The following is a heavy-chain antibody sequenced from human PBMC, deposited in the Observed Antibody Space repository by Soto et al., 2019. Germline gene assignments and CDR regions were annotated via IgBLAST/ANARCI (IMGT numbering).Heavy chain of an antibody. V-gene: IGHV1-18*01. CDR3: ARDFDIVVVPAASRISPFDY. Sequence: ASVKVSCKASGYTFTSYDINWVRQAPGQGLEWMGWISAYSGNTGYAQKFQGRVTITRDTSTSTAYMELRSLRSDDTAVYYCARDFDIVVVPAASRISPFDYWGQGTLVTVSS. D-gene: IGHD2-2*01. CDR2: ISAYSGNT. CDR1: GYTFTSYD. J-gene: IGHJ4*02.